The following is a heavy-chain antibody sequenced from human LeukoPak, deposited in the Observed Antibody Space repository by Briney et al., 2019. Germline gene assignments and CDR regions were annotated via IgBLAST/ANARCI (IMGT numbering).Heavy chain of an antibody. CDR2: INPNSGGT. Sequence: ASVKVSCKASGYTFTGYYMHWVRQAPGQGLEWMGWINPNSGGTNYAQKFQGRVTMTRDTSISTAYMELSRLRSDDTAVYYCARGSGSYEPYYYYYMDVWGKGTTVTVSS. V-gene: IGHV1-2*02. CDR1: GYTFTGYY. D-gene: IGHD1-26*01. J-gene: IGHJ6*03. CDR3: ARGSGSYEPYYYYYMDV.